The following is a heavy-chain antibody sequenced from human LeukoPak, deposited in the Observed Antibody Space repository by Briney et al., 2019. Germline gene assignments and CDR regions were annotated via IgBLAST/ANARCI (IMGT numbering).Heavy chain of an antibody. D-gene: IGHD1-26*01. V-gene: IGHV3-48*01. CDR2: ISSSSSTI. J-gene: IGHJ4*02. CDR3: ASDTPRVEWELNNFDS. Sequence: PGGSLRLSCAVSRFTFTSYSMNWVRQAPGKWLEWVSYISSSSSTIYYADSMKGRFTISRDNAKNSLYLQMNSLRAEDTAVSSCASDTPRVEWELNNFDSWGQGTLVTVSS. CDR1: RFTFTSYS.